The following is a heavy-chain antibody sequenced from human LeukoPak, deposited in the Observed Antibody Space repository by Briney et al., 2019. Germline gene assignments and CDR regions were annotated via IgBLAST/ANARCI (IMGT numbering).Heavy chain of an antibody. Sequence: SETLSLTCTVSGGSISSGDYSWSWIRQPPGKGLEWIGYIYYSGSTYYNPSLKSRVTISVDTSKNQFSLKLSSVTAADTAVYYRARDQDYDFWSGSQAGHAFDIWGQGTMVTVSS. J-gene: IGHJ3*02. V-gene: IGHV4-30-4*08. CDR3: ARDQDYDFWSGSQAGHAFDI. CDR1: GGSISSGDYS. CDR2: IYYSGST. D-gene: IGHD3-3*01.